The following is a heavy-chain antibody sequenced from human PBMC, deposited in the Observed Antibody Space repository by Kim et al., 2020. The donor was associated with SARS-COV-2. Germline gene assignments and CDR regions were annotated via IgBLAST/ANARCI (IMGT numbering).Heavy chain of an antibody. J-gene: IGHJ3*02. D-gene: IGHD3-10*01. Sequence: SETLSLTCTVSGGSISSYYWSWIRQPPGKGLEWIGYIYYSGSTNYNPSLKSRVTISVDTSKNQFSLKLSSVTAADTAVYYCASYGYGSGSSDAFDIWGQGTMVTVSS. CDR2: IYYSGST. CDR3: ASYGYGSGSSDAFDI. CDR1: GGSISSYY. V-gene: IGHV4-59*13.